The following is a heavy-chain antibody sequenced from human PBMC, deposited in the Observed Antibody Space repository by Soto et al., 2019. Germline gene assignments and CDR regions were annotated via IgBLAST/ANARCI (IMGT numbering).Heavy chain of an antibody. CDR1: GYTFTSYD. Sequence: ASVKVSCKASGYTFTSYDINWVRQATGQGLEWMGWMNPNSGNTGYAQKFQGRVTMTRNTSISTAYMELGSLRSEDTAVYYCARARGILRYFDPPDYWGQGTLVTVSS. V-gene: IGHV1-8*01. J-gene: IGHJ4*02. CDR3: ARARGILRYFDPPDY. D-gene: IGHD3-9*01. CDR2: MNPNSGNT.